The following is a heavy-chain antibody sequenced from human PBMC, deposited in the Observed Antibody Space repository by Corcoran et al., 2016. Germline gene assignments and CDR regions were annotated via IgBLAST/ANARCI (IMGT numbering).Heavy chain of an antibody. D-gene: IGHD2-2*01. CDR2: INHSGST. CDR1: GVSFSGYY. CDR3: ARGRGGSPYQLRRQDYYYGMDV. Sequence: QVQLQQWGAGLLKPSETLSLTCAVYGVSFSGYYWSWIRQPPGKGLEWIGEINHSGSTNYNPSLKSRVTISVDTSKNQFSLKLSSVTAADPAVYYCARGRGGSPYQLRRQDYYYGMDVWGQGTTVTVSS. V-gene: IGHV4-34*01. J-gene: IGHJ6*02.